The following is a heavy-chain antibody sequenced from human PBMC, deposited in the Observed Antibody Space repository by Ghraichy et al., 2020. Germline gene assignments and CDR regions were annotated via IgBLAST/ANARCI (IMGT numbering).Heavy chain of an antibody. CDR3: ARDMGGPGYSGYGYDY. D-gene: IGHD5-12*01. V-gene: IGHV4-61*01. J-gene: IGHJ4*02. Sequence: GSLRLSCTVSGVSVSSGSHYWSWIRQPPGKGLEWIAYIYYTGSSTYNPSLGSRVTISIDTSKNQFSLKLSSVTAADTAVYYCARDMGGPGYSGYGYDYWGQGTLVTVSS. CDR2: IYYTGSS. CDR1: GVSVSSGSHY.